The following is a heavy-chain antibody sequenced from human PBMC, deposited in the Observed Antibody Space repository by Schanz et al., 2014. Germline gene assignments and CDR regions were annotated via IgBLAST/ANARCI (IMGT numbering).Heavy chain of an antibody. V-gene: IGHV1-69*04. CDR3: ARDQSPYTNSSDVRYFDY. Sequence: QVQLVQSGGEMKKPGASVKVSCKASGYTFTGYYMHWVRQAPGQGLEWMGRIIPILGIADYAQKFQGRVTITADKSTSTASMELSSLRSDDTAVYYCARDQSPYTNSSDVRYFDYWGQGSLVTVSS. J-gene: IGHJ4*02. CDR2: IIPILGIA. CDR1: GYTFTGYY. D-gene: IGHD6-6*01.